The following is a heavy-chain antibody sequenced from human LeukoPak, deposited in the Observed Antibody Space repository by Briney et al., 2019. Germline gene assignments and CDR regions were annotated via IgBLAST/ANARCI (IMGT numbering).Heavy chain of an antibody. D-gene: IGHD3-9*01. J-gene: IGHJ5*02. CDR1: GRSISSSSYY. CDR3: ARPEYDIPCWFDP. CDR2: NYYSAST. Sequence: SETLPLTCTVSGRSISSSSYYWGWIRQPPGNGLEWIRSNYYSASTYYNPSLKRRVITHVDTSNNQYSLKLRSIPADNTAVYFCARPEYDIPCWFDPWGQGTLVTVSS. V-gene: IGHV4-39*01.